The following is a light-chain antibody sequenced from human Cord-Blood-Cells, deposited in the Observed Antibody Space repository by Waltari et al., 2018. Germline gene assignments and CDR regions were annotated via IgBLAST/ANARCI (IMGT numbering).Light chain of an antibody. CDR2: DVS. Sequence: QSALTQPRSVSGSPGQSVTISCTGTSSDVGGYNYVSWYQQHPGKAPNLMIYDVSKRPSGVPDRFSGSKSGTTASLTISGLQAEDEADYYCCSYAGSYSWVFGGGTKLTVL. J-gene: IGLJ3*02. CDR3: CSYAGSYSWV. CDR1: SSDVGGYNY. V-gene: IGLV2-11*01.